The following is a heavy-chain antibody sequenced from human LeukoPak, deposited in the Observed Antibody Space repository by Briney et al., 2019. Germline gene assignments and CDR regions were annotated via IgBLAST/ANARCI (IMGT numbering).Heavy chain of an antibody. Sequence: SETLSLTCSVSGGSFSSYFWSWVRQPAGKGLEWIGRIFPSGNPNYNTTLKSRVTLSVDTSKTQFSLRLSSVTAPATAVYYCAKSGYTRFTYGGQGTLVTVYS. CDR1: GGSFSSYF. CDR2: IFPSGNP. J-gene: IGHJ4*02. V-gene: IGHV4-4*07. CDR3: AKSGYTRFTY. D-gene: IGHD5-24*01.